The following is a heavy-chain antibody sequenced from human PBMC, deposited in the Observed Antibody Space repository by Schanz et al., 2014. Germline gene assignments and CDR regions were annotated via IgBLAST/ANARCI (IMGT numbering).Heavy chain of an antibody. D-gene: IGHD6-13*01. J-gene: IGHJ4*02. CDR2: INPSGGST. Sequence: QVQLVQSGAEVKKPGASVKVSCKASGYTFSDYYIHWVRQAPGQGLEWMGIINPSGGSTTYAQKFQGRVTMTRDTSTSTVYMELSSLRSEDTAVYYCARDGVDAAAGGNYWGQGTLVTVSS. CDR3: ARDGVDAAAGGNY. CDR1: GYTFSDYY. V-gene: IGHV1-46*03.